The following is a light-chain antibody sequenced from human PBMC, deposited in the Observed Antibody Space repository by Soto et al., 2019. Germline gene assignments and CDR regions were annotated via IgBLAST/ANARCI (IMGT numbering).Light chain of an antibody. CDR3: ISHAGRDNPFV. V-gene: IGLV2-8*01. Sequence: QSVLTQPPSASGSPGQSVTLSCTGTSSDVGGYNYVSWYQQHQGKAPKVMIYDVNKRPSGVPDRFSGSKSGNTASLTVSGLQAEDEAYYYCISHAGRDNPFVFGTGTKLTVL. CDR1: SSDVGGYNY. CDR2: DVN. J-gene: IGLJ1*01.